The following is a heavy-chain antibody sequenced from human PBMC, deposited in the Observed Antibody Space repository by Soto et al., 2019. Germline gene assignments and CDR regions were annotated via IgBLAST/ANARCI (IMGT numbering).Heavy chain of an antibody. J-gene: IGHJ3*02. V-gene: IGHV3-30-3*01. CDR2: ISYDGNNE. Sequence: QVQLVESGGGVVQPGRSLRLSCAASGFTFSAYTMHWVRQPPGKGLEWVAVISYDGNNERYTDPVKGRFTVSRDNSKITLYMQMHSLKSAYTALSYCARDGYSGRSDGFDIWGQGTMVTVCS. D-gene: IGHD1-26*01. CDR1: GFTFSAYT. CDR3: ARDGYSGRSDGFDI.